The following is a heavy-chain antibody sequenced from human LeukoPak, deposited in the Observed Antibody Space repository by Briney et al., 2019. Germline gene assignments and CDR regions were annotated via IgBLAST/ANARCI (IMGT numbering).Heavy chain of an antibody. CDR2: IYYSGST. CDR3: ARVGVDYFDFDY. D-gene: IGHD5-12*01. V-gene: IGHV4-30-4*08. J-gene: IGHJ4*02. Sequence: SETLSLTCTVSGGSISSGDYYWSWIRQPPGKGLEWIGYIYYSGSTYYNPSLKSRVTISVDTSKNQFSLKLSSVTAADTAVYYCARVGVDYFDFDYWGQGTLVTVSS. CDR1: GGSISSGDYY.